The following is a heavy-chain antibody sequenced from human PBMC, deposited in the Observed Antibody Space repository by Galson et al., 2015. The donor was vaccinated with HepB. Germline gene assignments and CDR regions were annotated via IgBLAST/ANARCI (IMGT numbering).Heavy chain of an antibody. CDR3: ARAQQLVWLSRAYYYYGMDV. CDR2: IYYSGST. J-gene: IGHJ6*02. D-gene: IGHD6-13*01. CDR1: GGSISSGGYY. V-gene: IGHV4-31*03. Sequence: TLSLTCTVSGGSISSGGYYWSWIRQHPGKGLEWIGYIYYSGSTYYNPSLKSRVTISVDTSKNQFSLKLSSVTAADTAVYYCARAQQLVWLSRAYYYYGMDVWGQGTTVTVSS.